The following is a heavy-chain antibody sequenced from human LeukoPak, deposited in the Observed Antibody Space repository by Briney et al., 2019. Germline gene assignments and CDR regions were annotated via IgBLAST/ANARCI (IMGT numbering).Heavy chain of an antibody. D-gene: IGHD2-2*01. CDR2: INPNSGGT. V-gene: IGHV1-2*06. Sequence: GASVKVSCKASGYTFIAYYMHWARQAPGQGLEWMGRINPNSGGTNYAQKFQGRVTMTRDTSISTAYMELSRLRSDDTAVYYCTRDPTRVPAAYNWFDPWGQGTLVTVSS. CDR3: TRDPTRVPAAYNWFDP. CDR1: GYTFIAYY. J-gene: IGHJ5*02.